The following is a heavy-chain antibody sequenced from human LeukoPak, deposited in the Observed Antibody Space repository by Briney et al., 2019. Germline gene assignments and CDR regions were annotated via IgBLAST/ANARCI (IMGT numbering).Heavy chain of an antibody. CDR3: ARVGYCSSTSCYADDY. CDR1: GGSFSGYY. CDR2: INHSGST. D-gene: IGHD2-2*01. V-gene: IGHV4-34*01. Sequence: SETLSLTCAVYGGSFSGYYWSWIRQPPGKGLEWIGEINHSGSTNYNPSLKSRVTISVDTSKNQFSLKLSSVTAAATAVYYCARVGYCSSTSCYADDYWGQGTLVTVSS. J-gene: IGHJ4*02.